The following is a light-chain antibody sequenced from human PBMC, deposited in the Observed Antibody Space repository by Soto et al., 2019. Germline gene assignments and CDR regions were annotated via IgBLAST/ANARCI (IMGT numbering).Light chain of an antibody. V-gene: IGLV2-14*01. CDR3: SSYTTSYFYV. CDR1: GRDIGAYNY. J-gene: IGLJ1*01. CDR2: GVK. Sequence: QSVLTHPASVSGSPEQSITISCAGSGRDIGAYNYVSWYQQHPGKAPKLIIYGVKNRPSGVSNRFSASKSAFTASLTISGLQVEDEADYYCSSYTTSYFYVFGPGTKVTVL.